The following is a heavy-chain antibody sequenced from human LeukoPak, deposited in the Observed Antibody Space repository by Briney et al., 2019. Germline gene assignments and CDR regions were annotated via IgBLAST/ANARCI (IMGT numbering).Heavy chain of an antibody. CDR3: AKAVNFDWLPNDY. V-gene: IGHV3-23*01. D-gene: IGHD3-9*01. CDR2: ISGSGGST. CDR1: GFTFSTHA. J-gene: IGHJ4*02. Sequence: GGSLRLSCAASGFTFSTHAMSWVRQAPGKGLEWVSGISGSGGSTYYADSVKGRFTISRDNSKNTLYLQMNSLRAEDTAVYYCAKAVNFDWLPNDYWGQGTLVTVSS.